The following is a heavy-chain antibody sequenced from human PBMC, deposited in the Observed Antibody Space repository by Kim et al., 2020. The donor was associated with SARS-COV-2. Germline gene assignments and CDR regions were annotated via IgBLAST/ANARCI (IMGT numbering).Heavy chain of an antibody. J-gene: IGHJ4*02. D-gene: IGHD3-16*01. Sequence: GNGKKIYSQKFQGRVTCTTDTSASTAYMELSFLRSEDSAVYYCLGGFYFDYWGQGTLVTVSS. CDR3: LGGFYFDY. CDR2: GNGKK. V-gene: IGHV1-3*01.